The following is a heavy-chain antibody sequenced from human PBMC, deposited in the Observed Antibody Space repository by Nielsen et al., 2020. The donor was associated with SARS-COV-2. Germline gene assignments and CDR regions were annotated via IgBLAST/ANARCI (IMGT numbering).Heavy chain of an antibody. CDR3: AREGKG. V-gene: IGHV3-33*01. J-gene: IGHJ4*02. CDR2: IWYDGSNQ. CDR1: GFTFSSYG. Sequence: GESLKISCAASGFTFSSYGMHWVRQAPGKGLEWVAVIWYDGSNQYYADSVKGRFTISRDNSKNTLYLQMNSLRAEDTAVYYCAREGKGWGQGTLVTVSS.